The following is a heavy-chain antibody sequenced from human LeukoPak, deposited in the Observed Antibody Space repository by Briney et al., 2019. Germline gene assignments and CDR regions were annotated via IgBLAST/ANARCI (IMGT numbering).Heavy chain of an antibody. Sequence: ASVKVSCKAPGYTFTSYGISWVRRAPGQGLEWMGWISAYNGNTNYAQKLQGRVTMTTDTSTSTAYMELRSLRSDDTAVYYCARDRGRYSSSSWFDPWGQGTLVTVSS. CDR3: ARDRGRYSSSSWFDP. V-gene: IGHV1-18*01. J-gene: IGHJ5*02. CDR2: ISAYNGNT. CDR1: GYTFTSYG. D-gene: IGHD6-6*01.